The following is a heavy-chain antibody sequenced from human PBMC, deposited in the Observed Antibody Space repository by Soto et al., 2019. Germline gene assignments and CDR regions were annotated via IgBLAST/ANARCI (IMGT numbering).Heavy chain of an antibody. J-gene: IGHJ3*02. V-gene: IGHV1-2*04. D-gene: IGHD6-19*01. Sequence: QAQLVQSGAEVKKPGASVKVSCKASGYTLTDYYMHWVRQAPGQGLEWMGWINPNSGGTSYAQQVQGSVTMTRDTSISTTYMELSRLKSDDTAVYYCARGGYSSGYDAFDIWGQGTIVTVSS. CDR1: GYTLTDYY. CDR2: INPNSGGT. CDR3: ARGGYSSGYDAFDI.